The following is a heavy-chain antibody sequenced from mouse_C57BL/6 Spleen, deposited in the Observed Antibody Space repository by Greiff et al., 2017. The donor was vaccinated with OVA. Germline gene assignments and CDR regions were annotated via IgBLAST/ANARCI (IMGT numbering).Heavy chain of an antibody. CDR2: ISDGGSYT. J-gene: IGHJ2*01. D-gene: IGHD2-4*01. CDR1: GFTFSSYA. Sequence: DVQLVESGGGLVKPGGSLKLSCAASGFTFSSYAMSWVRQTPEKRLEWVATISDGGSYTYYPDNVKGRFTISRDNAKNNLYLQMSHLKSEDTAMYYCARDSGRLRRYFDYWGQGTTLTVSS. V-gene: IGHV5-4*01. CDR3: ARDSGRLRRYFDY.